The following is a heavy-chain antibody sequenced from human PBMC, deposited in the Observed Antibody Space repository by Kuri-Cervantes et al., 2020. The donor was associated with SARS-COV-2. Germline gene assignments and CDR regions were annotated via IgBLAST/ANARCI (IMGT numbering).Heavy chain of an antibody. CDR3: AKDRAGVHDF. CDR2: ISYDGKNK. Sequence: GRSLRLSCVAAGFNFSTTDMHWVRQAPRKGLEWVTFISYDGKNKKCMASGKGRFTISRDNSQNTLHLQMKSLRAEDTSIYYCAKDRAGVHDFWGQGTLVTVSS. J-gene: IGHJ4*02. CDR1: GFNFSTTD. V-gene: IGHV3-30*18. D-gene: IGHD2-21*01.